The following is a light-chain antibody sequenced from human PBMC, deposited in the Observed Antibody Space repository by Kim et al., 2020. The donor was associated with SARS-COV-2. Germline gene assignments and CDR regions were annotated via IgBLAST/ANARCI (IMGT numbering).Light chain of an antibody. Sequence: PGQSVTISCSGTSTYFTTYNYVSWYQQHPGKAPKLIIYEITKRPSGVPDRFSGSKSGDTASLTVSGLQAEDEADYYCTSHANDNYVFGTGTKVTVL. CDR2: EIT. CDR3: TSHANDNYV. J-gene: IGLJ1*01. V-gene: IGLV2-8*01. CDR1: STYFTTYNY.